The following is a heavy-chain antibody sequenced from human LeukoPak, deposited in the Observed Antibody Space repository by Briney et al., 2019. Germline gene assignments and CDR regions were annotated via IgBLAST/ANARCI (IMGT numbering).Heavy chain of an antibody. CDR2: ISHSGTT. CDR3: ATFFGVIDDPFEY. Sequence: PSETLSLTCAVSGYSISSSYYWGWIRQPPGKGLEWIGTISHSGTTFYNSSLQTRVTISLDTSRNHFSLNLTSMTAADTAVYYCATFFGVIDDPFEYWGQGTLVTVSS. J-gene: IGHJ4*02. CDR1: GYSISSSYY. D-gene: IGHD3-3*01. V-gene: IGHV4-38-2*01.